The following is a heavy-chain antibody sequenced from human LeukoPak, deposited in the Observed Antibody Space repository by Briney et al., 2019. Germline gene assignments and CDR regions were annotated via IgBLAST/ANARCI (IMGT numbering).Heavy chain of an antibody. J-gene: IGHJ5*02. CDR3: ARTPHCSSTSCYQSGWFDP. Sequence: PGGSLRLSCAASGFTFSDYCMSWIRQAPGKGLEWVSYISSSGSTIYYADSVKGRFTISRDNAKNSLYLQMNSLRAEDTAVYYCARTPHCSSTSCYQSGWFDPWGQGTLVTVSS. V-gene: IGHV3-11*01. D-gene: IGHD2-2*01. CDR2: ISSSGSTI. CDR1: GFTFSDYC.